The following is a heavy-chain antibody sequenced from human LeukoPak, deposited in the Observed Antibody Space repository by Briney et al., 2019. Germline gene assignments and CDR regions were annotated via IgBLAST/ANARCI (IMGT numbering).Heavy chain of an antibody. Sequence: PGGSLRLSCAASGFTVSSNYMSWVRQAPGKGLEWVSVIYIGGSTYYADSVKGRFTISRHNSKNTLYLQMNSLRAEDTAVYYCARVLSGTYFTGLSHWGQGTLVTVSS. CDR2: IYIGGST. D-gene: IGHD1-26*01. CDR1: GFTVSSNY. CDR3: ARVLSGTYFTGLSH. J-gene: IGHJ4*02. V-gene: IGHV3-53*04.